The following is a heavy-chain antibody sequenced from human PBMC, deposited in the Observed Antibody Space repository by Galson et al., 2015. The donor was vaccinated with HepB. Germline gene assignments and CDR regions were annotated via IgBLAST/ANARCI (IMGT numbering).Heavy chain of an antibody. CDR3: AQLSAM. V-gene: IGHV3-30-3*01. J-gene: IGHJ4*02. CDR2: ISYDGSNK. D-gene: IGHD5-18*01. CDR1: GFTFSSYA. Sequence: SLRLSCAASGFTFSSYAMHWVRQAPGKGLEWVAVISYDGSNKYYADSVKGRFTISRDNSKNTLYLQMNSLRAEDTAVYYCAQLSAMWSQGTLVTVSS.